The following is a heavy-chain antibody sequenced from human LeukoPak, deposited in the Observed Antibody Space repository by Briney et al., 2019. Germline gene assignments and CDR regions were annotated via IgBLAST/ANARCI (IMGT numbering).Heavy chain of an antibody. Sequence: GASVKVSCKASGGTFSSYAISWVRQAPGQELEWMGGIIPIFGTANYAQKFQGRVTITTDESTSTAYMELSSLRSEDTAVYYCAREGLSSSNAFDIWGQGTMVTVSS. CDR2: IIPIFGTA. J-gene: IGHJ3*02. V-gene: IGHV1-69*05. D-gene: IGHD6-6*01. CDR1: GGTFSSYA. CDR3: AREGLSSSNAFDI.